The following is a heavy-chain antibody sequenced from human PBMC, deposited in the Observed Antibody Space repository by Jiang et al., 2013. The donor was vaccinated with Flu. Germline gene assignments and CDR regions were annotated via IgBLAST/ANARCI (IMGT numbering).Heavy chain of an antibody. Sequence: KGLEWVAVISYDGSNKYYADSVKGRFTISRDNSKNTLYLQMNSLRAEDTAVYYCARADSSGWTGSGGDYWGQGTLVTVSS. V-gene: IGHV3-30*04. J-gene: IGHJ4*02. D-gene: IGHD6-19*01. CDR3: ARADSSGWTGSGGDY. CDR2: ISYDGSNK.